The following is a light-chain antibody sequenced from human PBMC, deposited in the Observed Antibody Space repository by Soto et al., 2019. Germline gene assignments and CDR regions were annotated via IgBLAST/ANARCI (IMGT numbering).Light chain of an antibody. CDR3: HQYNTWPPRFT. V-gene: IGKV3-15*01. J-gene: IGKJ3*01. CDR2: NAS. CDR1: QSVTTK. Sequence: EIVMTQSPAILSLSPGETATLSCRASQSVTTKLAWYQQRPGQTPRLLIYNASTRATAVSARFSGGGSVTEFSLTISSLQSDDFGVYYCHQYNTWPPRFTFGPGTKVDIK.